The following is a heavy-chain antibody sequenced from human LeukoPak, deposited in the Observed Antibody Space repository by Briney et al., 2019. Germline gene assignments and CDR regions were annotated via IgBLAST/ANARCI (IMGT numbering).Heavy chain of an antibody. J-gene: IGHJ3*02. D-gene: IGHD2-21*02. V-gene: IGHV4-59*01. Sequence: ASETLSLTCSVSADSIRTYYWSWIRQPPGKGLEWIGYMYYNGNTNSNPSLKSRITISVDTSKNQFSLKLTSVTAADTAVYYGARGGGVVVVTDTPDAFDIWGQGHMVTVSS. CDR2: MYYNGNT. CDR3: ARGGGVVVVTDTPDAFDI. CDR1: ADSIRTYY.